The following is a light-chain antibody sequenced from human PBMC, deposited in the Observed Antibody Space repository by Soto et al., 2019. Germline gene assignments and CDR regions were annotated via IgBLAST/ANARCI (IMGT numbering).Light chain of an antibody. J-gene: IGKJ1*01. V-gene: IGKV1-5*03. Sequence: DIRMTQSPSTLSASVGDRVTITCRASQSISSWLAWYQQKPGKAPKLLIYKASSLESGVPSRFSGSGSGTEFTLTISSLQPDEFATYYCQQYNSYRRTFGQGTKVEIK. CDR1: QSISSW. CDR2: KAS. CDR3: QQYNSYRRT.